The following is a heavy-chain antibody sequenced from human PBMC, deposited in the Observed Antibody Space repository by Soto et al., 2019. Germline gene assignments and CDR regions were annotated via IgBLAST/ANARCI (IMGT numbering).Heavy chain of an antibody. CDR1: GFTFSDYY. V-gene: IGHV3-11*01. D-gene: IGHD1-26*01. Sequence: PGGSLRLSCVASGFTFSDYYMNWTRQAPGKGLEWVSYSSNSGNTIYYADSVKGRFTVSRDNAKNSLYLQMNSLRAEDTAVYYCARDYSGKNPFDYWGQGTLVTVSS. CDR3: ARDYSGKNPFDY. CDR2: SSNSGNTI. J-gene: IGHJ4*02.